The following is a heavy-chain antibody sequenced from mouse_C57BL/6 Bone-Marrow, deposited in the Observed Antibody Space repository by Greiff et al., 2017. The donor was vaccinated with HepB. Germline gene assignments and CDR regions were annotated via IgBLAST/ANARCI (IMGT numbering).Heavy chain of an antibody. V-gene: IGHV14-4*01. D-gene: IGHD1-1*01. Sequence: VQLKQSGAELVRPGASVKLSCTASGFNIKDDYMHWVKQRPEQGLEWIGWIDPENGDTEYASKFQGKATITADTSSNTAYLQLSSLTSEDTAVYYCTLTTVGATPFDYWGQGATLTVSS. J-gene: IGHJ2*01. CDR1: GFNIKDDY. CDR3: TLTTVGATPFDY. CDR2: IDPENGDT.